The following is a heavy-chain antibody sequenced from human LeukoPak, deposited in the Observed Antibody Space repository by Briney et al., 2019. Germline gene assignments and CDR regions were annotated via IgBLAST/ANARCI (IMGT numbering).Heavy chain of an antibody. CDR3: ARVLDYDILTGLIDY. V-gene: IGHV4-34*01. CDR2: INHSGST. Sequence: SETLSLTCAVYGGSFSGYYWSWIRQPPGKGLEWIGGINHSGSTNYNPSLKSRVTISVDTSKNQFSLKLSSVTAADTAVYYCARVLDYDILTGLIDYWGQGTLVTVSS. J-gene: IGHJ4*02. D-gene: IGHD3-9*01. CDR1: GGSFSGYY.